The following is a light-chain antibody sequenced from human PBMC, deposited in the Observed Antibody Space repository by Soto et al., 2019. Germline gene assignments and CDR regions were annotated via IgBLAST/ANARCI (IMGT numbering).Light chain of an antibody. Sequence: QSVLTQPPSASGTPGHRVTSSCSGRSSNIGSNTVNWYQQLPGTAPKLLIYSNNQRPSGVPDRFSGSKSGTSASLAISGLQSEDEADYYCAAWDDSLNGWVFGGGTKLTVL. CDR3: AAWDDSLNGWV. J-gene: IGLJ3*02. CDR1: SSNIGSNT. V-gene: IGLV1-44*01. CDR2: SNN.